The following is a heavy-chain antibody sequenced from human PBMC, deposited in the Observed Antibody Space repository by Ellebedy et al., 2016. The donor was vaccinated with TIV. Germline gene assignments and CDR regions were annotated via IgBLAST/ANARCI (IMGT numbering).Heavy chain of an antibody. V-gene: IGHV5-51*01. CDR1: GFTFSTFL. Sequence: GESLKISCKTSGFTFSTFLIGWVRQMPGNGLEFVGIIYPRDSDTTYSPSFQGQVTISADKATSTSFLQWSSLEASDPAMYYCARGRVRASLFDYYFDYWGQGTLVSVSS. D-gene: IGHD3-10*02. CDR2: IYPRDSDT. CDR3: ARGRVRASLFDYYFDY. J-gene: IGHJ4*02.